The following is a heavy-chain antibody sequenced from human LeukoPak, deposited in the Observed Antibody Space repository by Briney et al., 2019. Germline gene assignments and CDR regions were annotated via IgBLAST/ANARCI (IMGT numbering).Heavy chain of an antibody. CDR2: ISYDGSNK. CDR3: AKGPLVGAPFDY. V-gene: IGHV3-30*18. Sequence: GGSLRLSCAASGFTFSSYGMHWVRQAPGKGLEWVAVISYDGSNKYYADSVKGQFTISRDNSKNTLYLQMNSLRAEDTAVYYCAKGPLVGAPFDYWGQGTLVTVSS. J-gene: IGHJ4*02. D-gene: IGHD1-26*01. CDR1: GFTFSSYG.